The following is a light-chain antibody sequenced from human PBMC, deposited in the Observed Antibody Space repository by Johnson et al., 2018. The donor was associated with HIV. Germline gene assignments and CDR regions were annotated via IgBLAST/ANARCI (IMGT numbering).Light chain of an antibody. CDR1: SSNIGNNY. V-gene: IGLV1-51*01. Sequence: QSVLTQPPSVSATPGQKVTISCSGSSSNIGNNYVSWYQQLPGTAPKLLIYDDNKRPSRIPDRFSGSKSGTSATLGLTGLQTGDAADFYCGAWDSSLSAYVFRSGTKVTVL. CDR2: DDN. CDR3: GAWDSSLSAYV. J-gene: IGLJ1*01.